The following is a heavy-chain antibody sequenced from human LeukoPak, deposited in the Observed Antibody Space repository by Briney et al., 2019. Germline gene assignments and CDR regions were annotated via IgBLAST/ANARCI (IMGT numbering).Heavy chain of an antibody. V-gene: IGHV3-48*04. CDR1: GFSFRSYN. J-gene: IGHJ3*01. D-gene: IGHD3-3*01. Sequence: PGGSLRLSRAASGFSFRSYNMNWVRQAPGKGLEWISSISGSSSTIFYADSVRGRFTVSRDNAQNSLYLQMDILKAADTAVYYCARDPWSGYYFGSPLYAFDLWGHGTMVIVSS. CDR3: ARDPWSGYYFGSPLYAFDL. CDR2: ISGSSSTI.